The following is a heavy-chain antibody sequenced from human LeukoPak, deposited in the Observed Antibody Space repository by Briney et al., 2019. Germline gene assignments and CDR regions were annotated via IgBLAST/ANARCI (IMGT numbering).Heavy chain of an antibody. V-gene: IGHV1-2*02. Sequence: ASVKVSYKASGYTFTGYYMHWVRQAPGQGLEWMGWINPNSGGTNYAQKFQGRVTMTRDTSISTAYMELSRLRSDDTAVYYCARSQDIVVVPAVPAYYWGRGSLATVSS. CDR2: INPNSGGT. J-gene: IGHJ4*02. CDR1: GYTFTGYY. D-gene: IGHD2-2*01. CDR3: ARSQDIVVVPAVPAYY.